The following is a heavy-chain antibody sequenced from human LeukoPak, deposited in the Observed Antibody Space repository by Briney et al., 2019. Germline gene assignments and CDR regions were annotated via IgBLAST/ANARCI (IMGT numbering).Heavy chain of an antibody. CDR3: ARDALLRFGDSPDWFDP. J-gene: IGHJ5*02. V-gene: IGHV1-8*01. CDR2: MNPNSGNT. Sequence: ASVKVSCKASGYTFTSYDINWVRQATGQGLEWMGWMNPNSGNTGYAQRFQGRVTMNRNTSISTAYMELSSLRSEDTAVYYCARDALLRFGDSPDWFDPWGQGTLVTVSS. D-gene: IGHD3-10*01. CDR1: GYTFTSYD.